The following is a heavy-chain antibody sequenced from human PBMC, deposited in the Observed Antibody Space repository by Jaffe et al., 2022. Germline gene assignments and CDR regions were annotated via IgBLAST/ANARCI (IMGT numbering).Heavy chain of an antibody. CDR2: ISSSGSTI. CDR1: GFTFSSYE. CDR3: ARDLSPSNYDTELKETNFDY. Sequence: EVQLVESGGGLVQPGGSLRLSCAASGFTFSSYEMNWVRQAPGKGLEWVSYISSSGSTIYYADSVKGRFTISRDNAKNSLYLQMNSLRAEDTAVYYCARDLSPSNYDTELKETNFDYWGQGTLVTVSS. V-gene: IGHV3-48*03. D-gene: IGHD3-9*01. J-gene: IGHJ4*02.